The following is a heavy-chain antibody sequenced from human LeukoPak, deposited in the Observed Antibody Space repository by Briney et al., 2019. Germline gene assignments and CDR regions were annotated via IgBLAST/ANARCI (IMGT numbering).Heavy chain of an antibody. V-gene: IGHV1-46*01. D-gene: IGHD1/OR15-1a*01. CDR2: INPSGGST. J-gene: IGHJ6*02. CDR3: ARVPKNTIYGMDV. CDR1: GYTFTSDY. Sequence: GASLKVSSKASGYTFTSDYTHWVRHTPGQRLEWMGIINPSGGSTSYAQKFQGRVTMTRDTSTSTVYMELSSLRSENTAVYYCARVPKNTIYGMDVWGQGTTVTVSS.